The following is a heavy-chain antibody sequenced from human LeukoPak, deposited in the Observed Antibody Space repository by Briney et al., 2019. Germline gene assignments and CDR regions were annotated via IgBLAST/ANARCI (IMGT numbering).Heavy chain of an antibody. D-gene: IGHD1-14*01. V-gene: IGHV3-7*03. CDR2: IKQDGSEK. J-gene: IGHJ6*04. CDR1: GIRFSSYW. Sequence: GGSLRLSCAASGIRFSSYWMNWVRQSPGKGLEWVDNIKQDGSEKYYVDSVKGRFTISRDNANNLLYLQMNSLRAEDTAIYYCARGGSRITTAGGMDVWGIGTTVTVFS. CDR3: ARGGSRITTAGGMDV.